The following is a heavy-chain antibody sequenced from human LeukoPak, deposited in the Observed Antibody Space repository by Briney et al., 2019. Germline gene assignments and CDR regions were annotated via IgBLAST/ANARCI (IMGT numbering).Heavy chain of an antibody. Sequence: GGSLRLSCATSGFTFGSYAMTWVRQAPGKGLEWVSGITGVGSTPYYADSVKGRFTISRDNSKNTLYLQMNSLRGEDTAAYYCAKVSYDILTGWYYFDYWGQGTLVTVSS. CDR2: ITGVGSTP. CDR3: AKVSYDILTGWYYFDY. V-gene: IGHV3-23*01. J-gene: IGHJ4*02. CDR1: GFTFGSYA. D-gene: IGHD3-9*01.